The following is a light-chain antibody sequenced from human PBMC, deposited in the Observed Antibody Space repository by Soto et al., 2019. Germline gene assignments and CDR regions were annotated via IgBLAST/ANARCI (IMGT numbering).Light chain of an antibody. CDR1: QSVSNNY. J-gene: IGKJ4*01. CDR3: KQYATSPLT. Sequence: ESVLTQSPGTLSLSPGERATLSCRASQSVSNNYLAWYQQKPGQAHRLLIYGAISRATGIHDRFSGSGSGTDFTLTISRLEPEDFALYYCKQYATSPLTFGGGTKVDIK. CDR2: GAI. V-gene: IGKV3-20*01.